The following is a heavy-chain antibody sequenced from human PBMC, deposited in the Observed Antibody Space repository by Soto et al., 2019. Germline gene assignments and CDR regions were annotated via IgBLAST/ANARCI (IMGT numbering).Heavy chain of an antibody. Sequence: ASVKVSCKASGGTFSSYAISWVRQAPGQGLEWMGGIIPIFGTANYAQKFQGRVTITADESTSTAYMELSSLRSEDTAVYYCAKGAVAGRYYYYYMDVWGKGTTVTVSS. V-gene: IGHV1-69*13. D-gene: IGHD6-19*01. CDR3: AKGAVAGRYYYYYMDV. J-gene: IGHJ6*03. CDR2: IIPIFGTA. CDR1: GGTFSSYA.